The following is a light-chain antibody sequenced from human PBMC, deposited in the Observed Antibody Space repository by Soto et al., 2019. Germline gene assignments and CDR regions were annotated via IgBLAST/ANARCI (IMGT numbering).Light chain of an antibody. J-gene: IGKJ5*01. CDR1: RAISTW. CDR2: AAS. Sequence: DIQMTQSASSVSASVGDRVTITCRASRAISTWLAWYQQKPGKAPKFLIYAASSLQSGVPSRFSGGASGTDFTLTVNSLQPEDFATYYCQQGYSSAITFGQGTRLEIK. CDR3: QQGYSSAIT. V-gene: IGKV1-12*01.